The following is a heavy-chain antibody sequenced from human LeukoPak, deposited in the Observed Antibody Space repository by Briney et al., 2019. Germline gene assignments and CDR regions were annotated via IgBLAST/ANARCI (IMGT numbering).Heavy chain of an antibody. CDR2: ISSNGGST. D-gene: IGHD2/OR15-2a*01. CDR3: AISDSY. CDR1: GFSFSDYY. Sequence: GGSLRLSCAASGFSFSDYYMLWVRQAPGKGLEYVSAISSNGGSTYYANSVKGRFTISRDNSKNTLYLQMGSLRAEDMAVYYCAISDSYWGQGTLVTVSS. V-gene: IGHV3-64*01. J-gene: IGHJ4*02.